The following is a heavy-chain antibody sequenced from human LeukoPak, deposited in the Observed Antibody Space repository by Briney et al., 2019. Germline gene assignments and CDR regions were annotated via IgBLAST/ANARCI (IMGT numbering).Heavy chain of an antibody. J-gene: IGHJ4*02. V-gene: IGHV4-39*07. D-gene: IGHD1-26*01. CDR2: FFYSGST. CDR3: ARRSPGGAADY. Sequence: SETLSLTCSVSGGSISSSSYYWGWIRQPPGKGLEWIGSFFYSGSTYYNPSLKSRVTMSVDTSKNQFSLNLTSVTAADTAFYYCARRSPGGAADYWGQGTLVTVSS. CDR1: GGSISSSSYY.